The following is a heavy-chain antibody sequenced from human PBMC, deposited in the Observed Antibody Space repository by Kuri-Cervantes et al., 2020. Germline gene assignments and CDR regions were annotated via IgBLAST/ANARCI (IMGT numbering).Heavy chain of an antibody. CDR3: ANNWNLDN. CDR1: GFTSSSYA. CDR2: ISSSSTI. D-gene: IGHD1-1*01. J-gene: IGHJ4*02. Sequence: GESLKISCAASGFTSSSYAMSWVRQAPGKGLEWVSYISSSSTIYYADSVKGRFTISRDNSKNTLYLQMNNLRAEDTAVYYCANNWNLDNWGQGTLVTVSS. V-gene: IGHV3-48*01.